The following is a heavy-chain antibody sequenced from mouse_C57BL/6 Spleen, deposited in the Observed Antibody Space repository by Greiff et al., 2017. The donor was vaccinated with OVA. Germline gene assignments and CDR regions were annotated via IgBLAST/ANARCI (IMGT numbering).Heavy chain of an antibody. D-gene: IGHD2-3*01. Sequence: VQLQQSGAELVRPGASVKLSCTASGFNIKDDYMHWVKQRPEQGLEWIGWIDPENGDTEYASKFQGKATITADTSSNTAYLQLSSLTSEDTAVYYCTTRSDGYYLYAMDYWGQGTSVTVSS. J-gene: IGHJ4*01. CDR2: IDPENGDT. V-gene: IGHV14-4*01. CDR1: GFNIKDDY. CDR3: TTRSDGYYLYAMDY.